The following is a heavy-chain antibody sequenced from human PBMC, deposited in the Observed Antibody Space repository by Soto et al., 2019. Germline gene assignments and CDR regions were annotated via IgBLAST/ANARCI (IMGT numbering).Heavy chain of an antibody. CDR3: ARRMTWSLWCFDL. J-gene: IGHJ2*01. V-gene: IGHV1-8*01. CDR1: EYTFKDYD. CDR2: MNPNSGNT. Sequence: QVQLLQSGAEVKKPGTSVRVSCRASEYTFKDYDINWVRRAPGQGLEWMGWMNPNSGNTAYARKFHDRITMTRSVSARTAFMELSSLTPEDTAVYYCARRMTWSLWCFDLWGSGTQVTVSS. D-gene: IGHD3-3*01.